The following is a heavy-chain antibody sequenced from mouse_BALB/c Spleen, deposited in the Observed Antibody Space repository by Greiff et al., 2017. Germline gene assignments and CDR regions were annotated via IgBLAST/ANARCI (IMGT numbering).Heavy chain of an antibody. V-gene: IGHV3-2*02. CDR2: ISYSGST. Sequence: EVHLVESGPGLVKPSQSLSLTCTVTGYSITSDYAWNWIRQFPGNKLEWMGYISYSGSTSYNPSLKSRISITRDTSKNQFFLQLNSVTTEDTATYYCARRNYGSSYEFAYWGQGTLVTVSA. D-gene: IGHD1-1*01. CDR1: GYSITSDYA. CDR3: ARRNYGSSYEFAY. J-gene: IGHJ3*01.